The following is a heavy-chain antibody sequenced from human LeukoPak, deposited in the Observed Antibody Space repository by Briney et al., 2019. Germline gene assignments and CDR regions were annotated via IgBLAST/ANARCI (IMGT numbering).Heavy chain of an antibody. CDR3: ARGRLLLDY. J-gene: IGHJ4*02. CDR1: GGSFSGYY. Sequence: SETLSLTCAVYGGSFSGYYWSWIRQPPGEGLEWIGEINHSGSTNYNPSLKSRVTISVDTSKNQFSLKLNSVTAADTAVYYCARGRLLLDYWGQGTLVTVSS. V-gene: IGHV4-34*01. D-gene: IGHD2-15*01. CDR2: INHSGST.